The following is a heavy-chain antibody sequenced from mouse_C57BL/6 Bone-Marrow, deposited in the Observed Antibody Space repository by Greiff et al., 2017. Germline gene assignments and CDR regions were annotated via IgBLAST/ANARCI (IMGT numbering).Heavy chain of an antibody. CDR1: GYTFTSYG. J-gene: IGHJ2*01. CDR2: IYPRSGNT. V-gene: IGHV1-81*01. D-gene: IGHD1-1*01. Sequence: VQLQASGAELARPGASVKLSCKASGYTFTSYGISWVKQRTGQGLEWIGEIYPRSGNTYYNEKFKGKATLAADKSSSTAYMELRSLTSEDSAVYFCARSAGSSFYFDYWGQGTTLTVSS. CDR3: ARSAGSSFYFDY.